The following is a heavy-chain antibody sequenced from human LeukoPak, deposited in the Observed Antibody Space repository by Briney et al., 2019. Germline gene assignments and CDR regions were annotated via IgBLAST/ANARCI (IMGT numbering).Heavy chain of an antibody. V-gene: IGHV3-48*01. J-gene: IGHJ4*02. CDR3: ARSPIAVAGQSTFDY. D-gene: IGHD6-19*01. CDR1: GFTFSSYS. CDR2: ISSSSSTI. Sequence: GGSLRLSCAASGFTFSSYSMNWVRQAPGKGLEWVSYISSSSSTIYYADSVKDRFTISRDNAKNSLYLQMNSLRAEDTAVYYCARSPIAVAGQSTFDYWGQGTLVTVSS.